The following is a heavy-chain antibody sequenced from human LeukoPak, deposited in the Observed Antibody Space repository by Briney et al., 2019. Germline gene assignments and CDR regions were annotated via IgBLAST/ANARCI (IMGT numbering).Heavy chain of an antibody. Sequence: ASVKVSCKASGYTFTGYYMHWVRQAPGQGLEWMGWINPNSGGTNYAQKFQGRVTMTRDTSISTAYMELSRLRSDDTAVYYCARVSGYCSGGGCQGNEAFDMWGPGTLVTVSS. D-gene: IGHD2-15*01. CDR3: ARVSGYCSGGGCQGNEAFDM. V-gene: IGHV1-2*02. CDR1: GYTFTGYY. J-gene: IGHJ3*02. CDR2: INPNSGGT.